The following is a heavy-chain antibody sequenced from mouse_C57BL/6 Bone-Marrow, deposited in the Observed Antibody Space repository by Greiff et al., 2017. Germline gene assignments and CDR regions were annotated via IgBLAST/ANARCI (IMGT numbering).Heavy chain of an antibody. V-gene: IGHV5-12*01. Sequence: EVKVVESGGGLVQPGGSLKLSCAASGFTFSDYYMYWVRQTPEKRLEWVAYISNGGGSTYYPDTVKGRFTISRDNAKNTLYLQISRLKSEDTAMYYCARQGYSNLYYAMDYWGQGTSVTVSS. J-gene: IGHJ4*01. CDR3: ARQGYSNLYYAMDY. CDR2: ISNGGGST. D-gene: IGHD2-5*01. CDR1: GFTFSDYY.